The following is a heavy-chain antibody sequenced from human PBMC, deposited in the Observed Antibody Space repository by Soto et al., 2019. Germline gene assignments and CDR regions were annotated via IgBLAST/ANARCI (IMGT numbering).Heavy chain of an antibody. CDR1: GFTFTSYG. CDR3: ARDVGLDSDDFFAY. D-gene: IGHD3-9*01. Sequence: VQLFASGGGSARPGGSLRLSCTASGFTFTSYGMGWVRQAPGKGLQRVSTIRGDGGQTHYTDSVKGRFSISKDNSKNTVYLQMDSLRAEDTAMYFCARDVGLDSDDFFAYWGQGTQVTVSS. CDR2: IRGDGGQT. J-gene: IGHJ4*02. V-gene: IGHV3-23*01.